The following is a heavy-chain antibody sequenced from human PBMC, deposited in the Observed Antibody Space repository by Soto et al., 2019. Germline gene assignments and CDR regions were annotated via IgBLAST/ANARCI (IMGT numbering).Heavy chain of an antibody. J-gene: IGHJ4*02. CDR3: AKYVGLSVDGTFDY. Sequence: EVQLLESGGGLVERGGSLRLSCAASGFTFSSYAMSWVRQAPGKGLEWVSTLSGSGGGTYYADTVKGRFTIARDNSKNSLFLQINSLRAEDTAVYYCAKYVGLSVDGTFDYWGQGTLVTVSS. CDR1: GFTFSSYA. D-gene: IGHD6-19*01. CDR2: LSGSGGGT. V-gene: IGHV3-23*01.